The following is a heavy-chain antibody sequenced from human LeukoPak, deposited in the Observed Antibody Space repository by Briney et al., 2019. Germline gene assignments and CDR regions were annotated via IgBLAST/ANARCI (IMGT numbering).Heavy chain of an antibody. J-gene: IGHJ4*02. D-gene: IGHD3-10*01. Sequence: ASVKVSCKASGYTFTSYAMNWVRQAPGQGLEWMGWMNPNSGNTGYAQKFQGRVTMTRNTSISTAYMELSSLGSEDTAVYYCARGFTMVRGVIMAYWGQGTLVTVSS. V-gene: IGHV1-8*02. CDR2: MNPNSGNT. CDR3: ARGFTMVRGVIMAY. CDR1: GYTFTSYA.